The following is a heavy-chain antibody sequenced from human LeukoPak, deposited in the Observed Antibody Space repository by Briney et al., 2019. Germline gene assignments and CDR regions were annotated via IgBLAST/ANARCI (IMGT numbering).Heavy chain of an antibody. V-gene: IGHV4-4*07. CDR2: IYPSGST. CDR1: GGSVSGYY. J-gene: IGHJ4*02. CDR3: ARAVDYYDSSGYYSYFDY. Sequence: SETLSLTCTVSGGSVSGYYWNWIRQPAGKGLEWIGRIYPSGSTNYNPSLKSRVTMSVDTSKNQFYLNLNSMTAADTAVYYCARAVDYYDSSGYYSYFDYWGQGTLVTVSS. D-gene: IGHD3-22*01.